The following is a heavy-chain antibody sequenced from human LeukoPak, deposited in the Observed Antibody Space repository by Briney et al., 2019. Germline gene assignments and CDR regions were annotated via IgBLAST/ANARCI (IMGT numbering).Heavy chain of an antibody. CDR2: IYYSGST. D-gene: IGHD3-3*01. CDR1: GGSISSSSYY. Sequence: SETLSLTCTVSGGSISSSSYYWGWIRQPPGKGLEWIGSIYYSGSTYYNPSLRSRVTISVDTSKNQFSLKLSSVTAADTAVYYCARASFYYDFWSGYYTMGSGMDVWGQGTTVTVSS. V-gene: IGHV4-39*01. CDR3: ARASFYYDFWSGYYTMGSGMDV. J-gene: IGHJ6*02.